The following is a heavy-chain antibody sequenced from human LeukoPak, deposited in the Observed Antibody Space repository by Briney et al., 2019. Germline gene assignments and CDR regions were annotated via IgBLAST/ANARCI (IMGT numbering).Heavy chain of an antibody. D-gene: IGHD5-24*01. CDR2: ISGSGGRT. J-gene: IGHJ4*02. Sequence: GGSLRLSCAASGFTFSSYWMSWVRQAPGKGLEWVSLISGSGGRTYYADSVTGRFTISRDNSKNTVYLQMNSLRAEDTALYYCAKSQWVSLHFSFDYWGQGTLVTVSS. CDR1: GFTFSSYW. V-gene: IGHV3-23*01. CDR3: AKSQWVSLHFSFDY.